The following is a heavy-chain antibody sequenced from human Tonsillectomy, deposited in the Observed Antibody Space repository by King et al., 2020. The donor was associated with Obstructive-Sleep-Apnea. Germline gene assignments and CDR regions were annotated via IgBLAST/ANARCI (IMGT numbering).Heavy chain of an antibody. CDR1: GVSISSGNW. J-gene: IGHJ4*02. CDR3: ARVPGGCSSTSCYQDY. Sequence: VQLQESGPGLVKPSGTLSLTCAVSGVSISSGNWWTWVRQPPGKGLEWIGEIYHSGSTNYNPSLKSRVTISVDKSKNQFSQKLSSVTAADTALYYCARVPGGCSSTSCYQDYWGQGTLVTVSS. CDR2: IYHSGST. D-gene: IGHD2-2*01. V-gene: IGHV4-4*02.